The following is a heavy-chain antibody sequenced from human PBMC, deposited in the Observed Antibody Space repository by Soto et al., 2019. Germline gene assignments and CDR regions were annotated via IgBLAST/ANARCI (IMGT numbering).Heavy chain of an antibody. V-gene: IGHV1-69*13. CDR3: ARKSPTGRYYYYYYGMDV. Sequence: SVKVSCKASGGTFSSYAISWVRQAPGQGLEWMGGIIPIFGTANYAQKFQGRVTITADESTSTAYMELSSLRSEDTAVYYCARKSPTGRYYYYYYGMDVWGQGTTVTVS. CDR2: IIPIFGTA. J-gene: IGHJ6*02. D-gene: IGHD1-26*01. CDR1: GGTFSSYA.